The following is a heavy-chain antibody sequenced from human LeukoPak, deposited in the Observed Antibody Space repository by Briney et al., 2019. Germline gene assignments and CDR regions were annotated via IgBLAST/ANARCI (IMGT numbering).Heavy chain of an antibody. J-gene: IGHJ3*02. CDR3: ARDTSAVYDSSGYKDAFDI. V-gene: IGHV1-18*01. CDR1: GYTFASYG. CDR2: ISAYNGNT. Sequence: ASVKVSCKASGYTFASYGISWVRQAPGQGLEWMGWISAYNGNTNYAQKLQGRVTMTTDTSTSTAYMELRSLRSDDTAVYYCARDTSAVYDSSGYKDAFDIWGQGTMVTVSS. D-gene: IGHD3-22*01.